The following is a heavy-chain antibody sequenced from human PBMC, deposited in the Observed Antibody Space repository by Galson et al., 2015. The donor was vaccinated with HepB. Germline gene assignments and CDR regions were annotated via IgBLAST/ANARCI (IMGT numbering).Heavy chain of an antibody. CDR2: INPSGGST. CDR3: ARADYGDYGSRPYYFDY. D-gene: IGHD4-17*01. V-gene: IGHV1-46*01. J-gene: IGHJ4*02. Sequence: SVKVSCKASGYTFTSYYMHWVRQAPGQGLEWMGIINPSGGSTSYAQKFQGRVTMTRDTSTSTVYMELSSLRSEDTAVYYCARADYGDYGSRPYYFDYWGQGTPVTVSS. CDR1: GYTFTSYY.